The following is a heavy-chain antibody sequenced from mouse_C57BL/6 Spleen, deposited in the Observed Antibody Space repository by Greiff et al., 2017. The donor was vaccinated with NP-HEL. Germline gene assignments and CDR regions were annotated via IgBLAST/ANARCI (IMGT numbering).Heavy chain of an antibody. CDR2: INPNNGGT. CDR1: GYTFTDYY. J-gene: IGHJ2*01. V-gene: IGHV1-26*01. Sequence: VQLQQSGPELVKPGASVKISCKASGYTFTDYYMNWVKQSHGKSLEWIGDINPNNGGTSYNQKFKGKATLTVDKSSSTAYMELRSLTSEDSAVYYCARRLWLRNYFDDWGQGTTLTVSS. CDR3: ARRLWLRNYFDD. D-gene: IGHD2-2*01.